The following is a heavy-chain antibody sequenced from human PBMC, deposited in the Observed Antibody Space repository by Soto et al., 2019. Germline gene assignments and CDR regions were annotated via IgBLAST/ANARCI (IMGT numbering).Heavy chain of an antibody. V-gene: IGHV3-33*01. D-gene: IGHD3-22*01. CDR2: IWFDGSNK. CDR3: ARDYSYSGGYYYFDC. CDR1: GVSFSTYG. J-gene: IGHJ4*02. Sequence: SLRLSCAASGVSFSTYGMHCLRQALGKVLTCVAVIWFDGSNKHYADSVKGRFTISRDNSRNTLYLQMNSLIVEDTAVYYCARDYSYSGGYYYFDCWGQVTLVTVSS.